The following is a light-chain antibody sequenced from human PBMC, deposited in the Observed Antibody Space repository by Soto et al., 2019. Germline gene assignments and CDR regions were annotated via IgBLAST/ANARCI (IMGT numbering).Light chain of an antibody. CDR1: QNVGTW. CDR2: KAS. CDR3: QQNTRYPWT. Sequence: IQMTQYTSTLPASVGERVPINCRASQNVGTWLAWYQQKPGKAPNLLIYKASNLERGVPSRFSGSGSGTEFTLTISSLQPDDLATYYCQQNTRYPWTSAQRTKVDI. J-gene: IGKJ1*01. V-gene: IGKV1-5*03.